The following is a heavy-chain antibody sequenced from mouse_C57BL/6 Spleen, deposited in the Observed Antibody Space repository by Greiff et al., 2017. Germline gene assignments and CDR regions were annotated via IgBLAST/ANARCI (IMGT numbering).Heavy chain of an antibody. D-gene: IGHD2-2*01. CDR1: GFSFNTYA. V-gene: IGHV10-1*01. CDR2: IRSKSNNYAT. CDR3: VRGGYDPFYAMDY. J-gene: IGHJ4*01. Sequence: EADGGLVQPKGSLKLSCAASGFSFNTYAMNWVRQAPGKGLEWVARIRSKSNNYATYYADSVKDRFTISRDDSESMLYLQMNNLKTEDTAMYYCVRGGYDPFYAMDYWGQGTSVTVSS.